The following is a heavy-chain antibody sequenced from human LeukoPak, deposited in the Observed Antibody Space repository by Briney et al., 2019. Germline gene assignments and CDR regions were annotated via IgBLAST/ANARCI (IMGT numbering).Heavy chain of an antibody. J-gene: IGHJ4*02. CDR3: ARDPTGDIVVVVAATGFDY. D-gene: IGHD2-15*01. CDR2: ISAYNGNT. Sequence: ASVKVSCKASGYSFTGYYIHWVRQAPGQGLEWMGWISAYNGNTNYAQKLQGRVTMTTDTSTSTAYMELRSLRSDDTAVYYCARDPTGDIVVVVAATGFDYWGQGTLVTVSS. CDR1: GYSFTGYY. V-gene: IGHV1-18*04.